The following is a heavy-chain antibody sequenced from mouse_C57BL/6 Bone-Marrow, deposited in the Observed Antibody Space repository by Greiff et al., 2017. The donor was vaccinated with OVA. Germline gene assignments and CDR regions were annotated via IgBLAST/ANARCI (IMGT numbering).Heavy chain of an antibody. CDR2: IDPENGDT. CDR1: GFNIKDDY. J-gene: IGHJ4*01. D-gene: IGHD2-5*01. Sequence: EVQLQESGAELVRPGASVKLSCTASGFNIKDDYMHWVKQRPEQGLEWIGWIDPENGDTEYASKFQGKATITADTSSNTAYLQLSSLTSEDTAVYYCTPYYSTTMDYWGQGTSVTVSS. CDR3: TPYYSTTMDY. V-gene: IGHV14-4*01.